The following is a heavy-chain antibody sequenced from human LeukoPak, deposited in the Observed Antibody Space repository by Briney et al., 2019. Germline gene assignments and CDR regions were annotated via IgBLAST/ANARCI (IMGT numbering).Heavy chain of an antibody. J-gene: IGHJ4*02. V-gene: IGHV1-46*01. Sequence: ASVKVSCKASGYTFTNYYMHWVRQAPGQGLEWMGIINPSGGSTTYAQKFQGRVTMTGDTSTSTVYMELSSLRSEDTAIYYCARVLTAMDPRGYFDYWGQGTLVTVSS. D-gene: IGHD5-18*01. CDR3: ARVLTAMDPRGYFDY. CDR1: GYTFTNYY. CDR2: INPSGGST.